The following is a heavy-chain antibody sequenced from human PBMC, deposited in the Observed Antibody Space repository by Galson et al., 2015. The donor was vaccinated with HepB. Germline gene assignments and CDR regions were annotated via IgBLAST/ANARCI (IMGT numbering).Heavy chain of an antibody. Sequence: SLRLSCAASGFTFSTFEMNWVRQAPGKGLEWVSYIGSSGSVIYYADSVKGRFTISRDNAKNSLYMQMNSLRAEDTAVYYCARAGQSHSSGYYAPIWGQGTMVTVSS. CDR1: GFTFSTFE. J-gene: IGHJ3*02. CDR2: IGSSGSVI. CDR3: ARAGQSHSSGYYAPI. V-gene: IGHV3-48*03. D-gene: IGHD3-22*01.